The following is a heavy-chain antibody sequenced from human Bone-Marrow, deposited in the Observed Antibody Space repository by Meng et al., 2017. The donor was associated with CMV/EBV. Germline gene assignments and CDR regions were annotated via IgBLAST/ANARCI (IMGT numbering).Heavy chain of an antibody. CDR2: IHNSGTT. V-gene: IGHV4-39*07. CDR3: ARDRLYCSSSSCYII. CDR1: GGSISSSTYH. J-gene: IGHJ4*02. Sequence: SETLSLTCTVSGGSISSSTYHWGWIRQPPGKGLEWIGSIHNSGTTYYNPSLKSRVTISVDPSKNQFSLKMSSVRAADTAVNYCARDRLYCSSSSCYIIWGQGTLVTVSS. D-gene: IGHD2-2*02.